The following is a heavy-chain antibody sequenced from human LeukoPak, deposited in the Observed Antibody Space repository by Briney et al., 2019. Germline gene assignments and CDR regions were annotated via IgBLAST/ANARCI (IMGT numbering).Heavy chain of an antibody. Sequence: SETLSLTCTVSGGSVNNTSYYWGWVRQPPGKGLEWIVSVYYSGNTYYNPSLESRVTISVDTSNNQFSLKLSSVTAADTAVYYVARSSNGFCTRTGGSYNGFDPWGKGTLVT. CDR3: ARSSNGFCTRTGGSYNGFDP. V-gene: IGHV4-39*01. J-gene: IGHJ5*02. D-gene: IGHD2-2*01. CDR2: VYYSGNT. CDR1: GGSVNNTSYY.